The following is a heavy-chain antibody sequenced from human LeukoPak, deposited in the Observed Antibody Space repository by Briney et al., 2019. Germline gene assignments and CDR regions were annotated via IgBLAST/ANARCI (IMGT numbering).Heavy chain of an antibody. V-gene: IGHV3-23*01. CDR3: AKGSRGNYDY. J-gene: IGHJ4*02. D-gene: IGHD1-26*01. Sequence: GGSLRLSCAASGFIFNSYAMAWVRQAPEKGLEWVSSIIDSGISTYYADSVKGRFTISRDNSKNTLYLQMNSLRAEDTSVYYCAKGSRGNYDYWGQGTLVTVSS. CDR2: IIDSGIST. CDR1: GFIFNSYA.